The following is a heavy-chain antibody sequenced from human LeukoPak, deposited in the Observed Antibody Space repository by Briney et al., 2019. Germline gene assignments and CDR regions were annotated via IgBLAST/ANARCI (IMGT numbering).Heavy chain of an antibody. Sequence: SETLSLTCTVSGGSISSSSYYWGWVRQPPGKGLEWIVSIYYSGSTYYSPSLKSRVTISVDTAKNQFSLKLSSVTAADTAVYYCASGRIWLLDYWGQGTLVTVSS. CDR1: GGSISSSSYY. J-gene: IGHJ4*02. D-gene: IGHD3-16*01. V-gene: IGHV4-39*01. CDR3: ASGRIWLLDY. CDR2: IYYSGST.